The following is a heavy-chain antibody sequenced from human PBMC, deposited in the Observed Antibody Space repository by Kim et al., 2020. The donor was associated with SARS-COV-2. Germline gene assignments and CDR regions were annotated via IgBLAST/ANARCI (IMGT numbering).Heavy chain of an antibody. V-gene: IGHV2-70*01. Sequence: YYSTSLKTRLTISKETSKNQVVLTMTNMDPVDTATYYCARTIAAAYYMDVWGKGTTVTVSS. CDR3: ARTIAAAYYMDV. J-gene: IGHJ6*03. D-gene: IGHD6-13*01.